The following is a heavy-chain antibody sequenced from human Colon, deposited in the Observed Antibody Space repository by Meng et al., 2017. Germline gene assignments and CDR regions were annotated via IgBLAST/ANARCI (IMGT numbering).Heavy chain of an antibody. CDR1: GFTFNNYE. V-gene: IGHV3-48*03. Sequence: GEALKISWAASGFTFNNYEMSWVRQAPGKGLEWVSYISSSGDTIYYADSVKGRFSISRDDARNSLFLQMDSLRADDTAVYYCAREDSGGGWGFDYWGQGALVTVSS. CDR2: ISSSGDTI. CDR3: AREDSGGGWGFDY. J-gene: IGHJ4*02. D-gene: IGHD2-15*01.